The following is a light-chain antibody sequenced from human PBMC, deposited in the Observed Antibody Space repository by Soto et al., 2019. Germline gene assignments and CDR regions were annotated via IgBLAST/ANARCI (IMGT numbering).Light chain of an antibody. CDR1: QSVSSN. CDR3: QQYNNWPLT. Sequence: EIVMTQSPATLSVSPGERATLSCRASQSVSSNLAWYQQKPGQPPRFLIYSASTRATGIPARFSGSGSGTEFTLTISSLQSEDFAGYYCQQYNNWPLTFGGGTKVEI. CDR2: SAS. J-gene: IGKJ4*01. V-gene: IGKV3-15*01.